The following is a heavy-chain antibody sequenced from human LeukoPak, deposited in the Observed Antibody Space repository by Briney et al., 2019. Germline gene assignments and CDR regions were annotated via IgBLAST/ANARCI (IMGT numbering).Heavy chain of an antibody. CDR2: ISYDGSNK. V-gene: IGHV3-30*18. CDR1: AFTFSSYG. Sequence: GRSLRLSCAASAFTFSSYGMHWVRQAPGKGLEWVAVISYDGSNKYYADSVKGRFTISRDNSKNTLYLQMNSLRAEDTAVYYCAKGGLRYSDYWGQGTLVTVSS. D-gene: IGHD1-1*01. J-gene: IGHJ4*02. CDR3: AKGGLRYSDY.